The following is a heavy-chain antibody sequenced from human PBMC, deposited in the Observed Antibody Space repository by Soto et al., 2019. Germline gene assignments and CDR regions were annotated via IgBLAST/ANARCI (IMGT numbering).Heavy chain of an antibody. V-gene: IGHV4-34*01. CDR1: GGSFSGYY. D-gene: IGHD3-22*01. CDR3: ARGRRITMIVVAYLNWFDP. Sequence: SETLSLTCAVYGGSFSGYYWSWIRQPPGKGLEWIGEINHSGSTNYNPSLKSRVTISVDTSKNQFSLKLSSVTAADTAVYYCARGRRITMIVVAYLNWFDPWGQGTLVTVSS. CDR2: INHSGST. J-gene: IGHJ5*02.